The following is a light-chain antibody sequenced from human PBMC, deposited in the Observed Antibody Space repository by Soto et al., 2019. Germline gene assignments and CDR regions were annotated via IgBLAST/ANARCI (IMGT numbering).Light chain of an antibody. CDR2: AAS. Sequence: DIQMTQYTSSLSASVGDRVTMTCRASQSISSYLNWYQQKPGKAPKLLIYAASTLQSGVPSRFSGSGSGTDFTLTISSLQPEDVATYYCQKYNSAPLTFGGGTKVDIK. CDR1: QSISSY. J-gene: IGKJ4*01. CDR3: QKYNSAPLT. V-gene: IGKV1-27*01.